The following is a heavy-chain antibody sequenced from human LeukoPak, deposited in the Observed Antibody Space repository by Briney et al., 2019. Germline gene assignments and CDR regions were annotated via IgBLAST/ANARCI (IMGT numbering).Heavy chain of an antibody. D-gene: IGHD6-19*01. CDR1: GFTFSSYG. Sequence: GGSLRLSCAASGFTFSSYGMHWVRQAPGKGLEWVAFIRYDVSNKYYADSVKGRFTISRDNSKNTLYLQMNSLRAEDTAVYYCAKDSYSSGWYGYFDYWGQGTLVTVSS. CDR3: AKDSYSSGWYGYFDY. J-gene: IGHJ4*02. V-gene: IGHV3-30*02. CDR2: IRYDVSNK.